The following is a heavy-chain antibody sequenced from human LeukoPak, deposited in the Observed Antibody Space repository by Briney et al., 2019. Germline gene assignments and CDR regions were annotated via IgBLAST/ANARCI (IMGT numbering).Heavy chain of an antibody. CDR2: ISGSGGST. CDR3: ARDRHDYGGNSFDY. D-gene: IGHD4-23*01. Sequence: GGSLRLSCAASGFTFSDYYMSWIRQAPGKGLEWVSAISGSGGSTYYADSVKGRFTISRDNSKNTLYLQMNSLRAEDTAVYYCARDRHDYGGNSFDYWGQGTLVTVSS. J-gene: IGHJ4*02. CDR1: GFTFSDYY. V-gene: IGHV3-23*01.